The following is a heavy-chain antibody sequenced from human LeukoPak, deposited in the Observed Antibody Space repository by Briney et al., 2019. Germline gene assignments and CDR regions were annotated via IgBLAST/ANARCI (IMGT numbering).Heavy chain of an antibody. CDR3: ARGMSGTAMAAPFDY. Sequence: SETLSLTCAVYGGSFSGYYWSWIRQPPGKGLEWIGEINHSGSTNYNPSLKSRVTISVDTSKNQFSLKLSSVTAADTAVCYCARGMSGTAMAAPFDYWGQGTLVTVSS. V-gene: IGHV4-34*01. CDR1: GGSFSGYY. CDR2: INHSGST. D-gene: IGHD5-18*01. J-gene: IGHJ4*02.